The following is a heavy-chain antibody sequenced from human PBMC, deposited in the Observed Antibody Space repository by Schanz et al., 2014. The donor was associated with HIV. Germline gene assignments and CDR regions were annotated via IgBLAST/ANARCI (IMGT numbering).Heavy chain of an antibody. CDR2: IIPIIGTA. D-gene: IGHD3-10*01. V-gene: IGHV1-69*06. J-gene: IGHJ6*02. CDR3: TSGSFEFGDLLDDYYYDAMDV. Sequence: QVQLVQSGAEVKKPGSSVKVFCRASGGTFSNYAMTWVRQAPGQGLEWMAGIIPIIGTADYAQKFQGRVTITADKSTSTLYLELSSLRSEDTAVYYCTSGSFEFGDLLDDYYYDAMDVWGQGTTVTVAS. CDR1: GGTFSNYA.